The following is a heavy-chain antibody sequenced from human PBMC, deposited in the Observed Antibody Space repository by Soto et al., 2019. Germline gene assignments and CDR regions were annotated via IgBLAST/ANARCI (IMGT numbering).Heavy chain of an antibody. D-gene: IGHD3-10*01. Sequence: GGSLRLSCSVSGFTFRNYDMHWVRQAPGEALEWVSVIFIGGTTQYAVSVKCRFTISRDYSKNTVYFQINSWRAAATAVYYCARLGPYASGSYSFRNTRFDPWGQGTLVTVSS. V-gene: IGHV3-53*01. J-gene: IGHJ5*02. CDR2: IFIGGTT. CDR3: ARLGPYASGSYSFRNTRFDP. CDR1: GFTFRNYD.